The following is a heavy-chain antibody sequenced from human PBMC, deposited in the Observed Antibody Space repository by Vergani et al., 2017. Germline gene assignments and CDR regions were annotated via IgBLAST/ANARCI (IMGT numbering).Heavy chain of an antibody. D-gene: IGHD2-2*01. V-gene: IGHV3-NL1*01. J-gene: IGHJ3*02. CDR2: IYSGGST. Sequence: QVQLVESGGGVVQPGRSLRLSCAASGFTFSSYAMHWVRQAPGKGLEWVSVIYSGGSTYYADSVKGRFTISRHNSKNTLYLQMNSLRAEDTAVYYCASREYCSSTSCYGAFDIWGQGTMVTVSS. CDR3: ASREYCSSTSCYGAFDI. CDR1: GFTFSSYA.